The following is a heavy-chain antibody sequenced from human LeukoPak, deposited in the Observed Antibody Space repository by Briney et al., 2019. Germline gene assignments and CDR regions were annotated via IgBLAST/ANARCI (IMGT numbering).Heavy chain of an antibody. CDR2: ISSSSSSYI. CDR1: GFTFSSYS. CDR3: ASVGGSSGSYYY. Sequence: GGSLRLSCAASGFTFSSYSMNWVRQAPGKGLEWVSSISSSSSSYIYYADSVKGRFTISRDNAKNSLYLQMNSLRAEDTAVYYCASVGGSSGSYYYWGQGTLVTVSS. V-gene: IGHV3-21*01. J-gene: IGHJ4*02. D-gene: IGHD1-26*01.